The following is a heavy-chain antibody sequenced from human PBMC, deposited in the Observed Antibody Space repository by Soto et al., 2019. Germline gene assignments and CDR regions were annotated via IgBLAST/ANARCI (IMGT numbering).Heavy chain of an antibody. Sequence: SETLSLTCAVYGGSFSGYYWSWIRQPPGKGLEWSGEINHSGSTNYNPSLKGRVTISVDTSKNQFSLKLSSVTAADTAVYYCARDDYDSSRYGVGAFDIWGQGTMVTVSS. V-gene: IGHV4-34*01. CDR2: INHSGST. CDR3: ARDDYDSSRYGVGAFDI. J-gene: IGHJ3*02. CDR1: GGSFSGYY. D-gene: IGHD3-22*01.